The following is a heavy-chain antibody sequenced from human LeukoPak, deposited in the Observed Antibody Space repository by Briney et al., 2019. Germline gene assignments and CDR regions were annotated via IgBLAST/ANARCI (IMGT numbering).Heavy chain of an antibody. V-gene: IGHV3-23*01. CDR2: ISARGGAT. CDR1: GFTFSSYW. J-gene: IGHJ4*02. CDR3: AAGFAVHWDY. D-gene: IGHD1-1*01. Sequence: PGGSLRLSCAASGFTFSSYWMNWVRQAPGKGLEWVSGISARGGATYYADSVKGRFTISRDNSKNTLYLQMNSLRAEDTAVYYCAAGFAVHWDYWGQGTLVTVSS.